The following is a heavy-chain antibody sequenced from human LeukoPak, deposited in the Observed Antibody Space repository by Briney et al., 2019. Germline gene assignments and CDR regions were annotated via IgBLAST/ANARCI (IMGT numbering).Heavy chain of an antibody. CDR2: MNPNSGNI. J-gene: IGHJ6*02. D-gene: IGHD4-11*01. CDR3: AGGDPTGNYYYGMDV. CDR1: GYTFASYD. Sequence: ASVKVSCKASGYTFASYDINWVRQATGQGLEWMGWMNPNSGNIGYAQKFQGRVTMTRNTSINTAYMELSSLRAEDTALYYCAGGDPTGNYYYGMDVWGRGTTITVSS. V-gene: IGHV1-8*01.